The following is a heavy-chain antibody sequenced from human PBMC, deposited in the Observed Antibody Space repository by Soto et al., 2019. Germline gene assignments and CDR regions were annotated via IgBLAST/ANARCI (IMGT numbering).Heavy chain of an antibody. D-gene: IGHD2-15*01. V-gene: IGHV3-74*01. CDR3: ARGDCVGGPCYSLAGSFYYYMDV. J-gene: IGHJ6*03. CDR2: INSDGSGS. CDR1: GFTFSNYW. Sequence: EVQLVESGGGLVQPGGSLRLSCAASGFTFSNYWMYWVRQAPGKGLVWVSRINSDGSGSSYADSVKGRLTIPRDNVKNTLYLQMDSLRAEDTAVYYCARGDCVGGPCYSLAGSFYYYMDVWGKGTTVTVFS.